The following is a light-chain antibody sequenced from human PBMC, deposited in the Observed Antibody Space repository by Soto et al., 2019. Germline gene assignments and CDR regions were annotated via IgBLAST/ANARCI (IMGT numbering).Light chain of an antibody. Sequence: IQLTQSPSSLSASVGDRVTITCRASQGIRSHLAWYQQKPAKGPKLLTYAASTLQSGVQSRFSGSGSGKDFTLPIRSLPPEDFATYYCHQLSSYPLTFGGGTKVDIK. CDR1: QGIRSH. J-gene: IGKJ4*01. CDR3: HQLSSYPLT. CDR2: AAS. V-gene: IGKV1-9*01.